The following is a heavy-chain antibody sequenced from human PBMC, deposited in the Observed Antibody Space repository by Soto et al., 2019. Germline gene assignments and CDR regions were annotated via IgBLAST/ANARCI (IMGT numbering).Heavy chain of an antibody. CDR1: GFTVSSYY. CDR2: VYSTGST. Sequence: AGGSLRLSCAASGFTVSSYYTSWVRQAPGKGLEWVSVVYSTGSTYYADSVKGRFTISRDISKNMIYLQMDSLRAEDTAVYYCAREGMGFGYWGQGTMVTVYS. V-gene: IGHV3-53*01. CDR3: AREGMGFGY. J-gene: IGHJ4*02. D-gene: IGHD1-26*01.